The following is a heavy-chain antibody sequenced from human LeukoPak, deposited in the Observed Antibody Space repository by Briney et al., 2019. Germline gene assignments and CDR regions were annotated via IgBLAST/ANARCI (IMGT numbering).Heavy chain of an antibody. D-gene: IGHD3-3*01. CDR3: AKWGVAEAYYDFWSGYYDYYYYYMDV. CDR1: GGSISSYY. Sequence: SETLSLTCTVSGGSISSYYWSWIRQPPGKGLEWIGFIYYSGSTNYNPSLKSRVTISVDTSKNQFSLKLSSVTAADTAVYYCAKWGVAEAYYDFWSGYYDYYYYYMDVWGKGTTVTVSS. CDR2: IYYSGST. J-gene: IGHJ6*03. V-gene: IGHV4-59*08.